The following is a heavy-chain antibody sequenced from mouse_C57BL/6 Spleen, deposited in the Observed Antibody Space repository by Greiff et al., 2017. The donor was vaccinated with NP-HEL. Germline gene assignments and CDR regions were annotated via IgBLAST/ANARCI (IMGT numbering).Heavy chain of an antibody. J-gene: IGHJ4*01. CDR1: GYSFTDYN. V-gene: IGHV1-39*01. CDR3: ARKGDYSRDYAMDY. Sequence: QLQESGPELVKPGASVKISCKASGYSFTDYNMNWVKQSNGKSLEWIGVINPNYGTTSYNQKFKGKATLTVDQSSSTAYMQLNSLTSEDSAVYYCARKGDYSRDYAMDYWGQGTSVTVSS. D-gene: IGHD2-13*01. CDR2: INPNYGTT.